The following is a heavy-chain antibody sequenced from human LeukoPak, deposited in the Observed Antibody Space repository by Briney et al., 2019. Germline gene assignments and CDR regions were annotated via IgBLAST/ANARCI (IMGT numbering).Heavy chain of an antibody. D-gene: IGHD3-22*01. Sequence: ASVKVSCKASGYTFTGYYMHWVRQAPGQGLEGMGWINPNSGGTNYAQKFQGRVTMTRHTSISTAYMELSRLRSDDTAVYYCARLGYYDSSGYYYAPVSGGNYYYYYGMDVWGQGTTVTVSS. CDR3: ARLGYYDSSGYYYAPVSGGNYYYYYGMDV. CDR1: GYTFTGYY. J-gene: IGHJ6*02. CDR2: INPNSGGT. V-gene: IGHV1-2*02.